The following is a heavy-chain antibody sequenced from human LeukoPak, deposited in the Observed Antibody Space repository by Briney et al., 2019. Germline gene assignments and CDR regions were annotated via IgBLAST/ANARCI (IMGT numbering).Heavy chain of an antibody. CDR1: GYTFTSYG. V-gene: IGHV1-18*01. J-gene: IGHJ5*02. D-gene: IGHD1-20*01. CDR3: ARGDNWNDWFDP. Sequence: ASVKVSCKTSGYTFTSYGITWVRQAPGQGLEWMGWISAYNGNTNYAQKLQGRVTMTTDTSTNIAYMELRSLRSDDTAVYFCARGDNWNDWFDPWGQGTLVTVSS. CDR2: ISAYNGNT.